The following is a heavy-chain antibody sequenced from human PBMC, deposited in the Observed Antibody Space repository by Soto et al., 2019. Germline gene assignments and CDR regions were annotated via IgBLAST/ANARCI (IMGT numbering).Heavy chain of an antibody. CDR1: GYTFTSYD. CDR2: RNPNSGNT. J-gene: IGHJ4*02. D-gene: IGHD3-9*01. CDR3: ARERTYFGDY. Sequence: QVQLVQSGAEVKKPGASVKVSCKASGYTFTSYDINWVRQATGQGLEWIGWRNPNSGNTGYAQKFVRRITMTRNTSISTAYMELSSLRSEDTAVYYCARERTYFGDYWGQGTLVTVSS. V-gene: IGHV1-8*01.